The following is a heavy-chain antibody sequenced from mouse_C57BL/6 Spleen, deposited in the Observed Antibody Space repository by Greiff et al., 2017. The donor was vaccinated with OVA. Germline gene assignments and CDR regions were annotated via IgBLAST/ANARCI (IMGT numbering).Heavy chain of an antibody. Sequence: QVHVKQSGPELVKPGASVKISCKASGYAFSSSWMNWVKQRPGKGLEWIGRIYPGDGDTNYNGKFKGKATLTADKSSSTAYMQLSSLTSEDSAVYFCARGGTRWYFDVWGTGTTVTVSS. J-gene: IGHJ1*03. CDR1: GYAFSSSW. V-gene: IGHV1-82*01. CDR3: ARGGTRWYFDV. D-gene: IGHD3-3*01. CDR2: IYPGDGDT.